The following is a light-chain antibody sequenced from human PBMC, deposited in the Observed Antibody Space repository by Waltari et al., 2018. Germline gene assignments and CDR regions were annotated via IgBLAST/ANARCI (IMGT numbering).Light chain of an antibody. CDR3: QQYYFTPFT. CDR2: WAS. J-gene: IGKJ3*01. Sequence: DIVMTQYPDFMSVSLGERATINCKSSQSVFHSSKNQNSLAWYQKKPGQPPSLLIYWASTRESGVPDRFSGSGSGTDFTLTISSLQAEDVAVYYCQQYYFTPFTFGPGTKVDIK. V-gene: IGKV4-1*01. CDR1: QSVFHSSKNQNS.